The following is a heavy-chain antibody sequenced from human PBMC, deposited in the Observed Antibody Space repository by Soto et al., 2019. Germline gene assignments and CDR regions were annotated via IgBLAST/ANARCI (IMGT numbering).Heavy chain of an antibody. Sequence: SETLSLTCTVSGGSISSSSYYWGWIRQPPGKGLEWIGSIYYSGSTYYNPSLKSRVTISVDTSKNQFSLKLSSVTAADTAVYYCVDGYDLDYWGQGTLVTSPQ. J-gene: IGHJ4*02. CDR2: IYYSGST. D-gene: IGHD5-12*01. CDR1: GGSISSSSYY. V-gene: IGHV4-39*01. CDR3: VDGYDLDY.